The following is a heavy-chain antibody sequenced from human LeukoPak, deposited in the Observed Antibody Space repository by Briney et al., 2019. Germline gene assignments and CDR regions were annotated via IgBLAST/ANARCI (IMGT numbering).Heavy chain of an antibody. J-gene: IGHJ3*02. D-gene: IGHD3-22*01. Sequence: PGGSLRLSCAASGFTFSSYSMNWVRQAPGKGLEWVSSISSSSSYIYYADSVKGRSTISRDNAKNSLYLQMNSLRAEDTAVYYCARAVDRYYYDSSGPQPAFDIWGQGTMVTVSS. CDR1: GFTFSSYS. CDR3: ARAVDRYYYDSSGPQPAFDI. CDR2: ISSSSSYI. V-gene: IGHV3-21*01.